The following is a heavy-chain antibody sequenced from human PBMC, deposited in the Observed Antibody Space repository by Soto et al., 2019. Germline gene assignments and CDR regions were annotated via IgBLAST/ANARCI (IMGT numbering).Heavy chain of an antibody. CDR2: ISYDGSNK. Sequence: GGSLRLSCAASGFTFSSYAMHWVRQAPGKGLEWVAVISYDGSNKYYADSVKGRFTISRDNSKNTLYLQMNSLRAEDTAVYYCAREKMTTLPQEHYGMDVWGQGTTVTVSS. D-gene: IGHD3-16*01. CDR3: AREKMTTLPQEHYGMDV. J-gene: IGHJ6*02. V-gene: IGHV3-30-3*01. CDR1: GFTFSSYA.